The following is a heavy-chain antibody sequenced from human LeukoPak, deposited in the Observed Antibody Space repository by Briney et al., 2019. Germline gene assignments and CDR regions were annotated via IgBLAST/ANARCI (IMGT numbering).Heavy chain of an antibody. CDR2: INAGNGNT. J-gene: IGHJ4*02. CDR1: GYTFTSYA. CDR3: ARDRLRFLEWPTYYFDY. V-gene: IGHV1-3*03. Sequence: ASVKVSCKASGYTFTSYAMHWVRQAPGQRLEWMGWINAGNGNTKYSQEFQGRVTITRDTSASTAYMELSSLRSEDMAVYYCARDRLRFLEWPTYYFDYWGQGTLVTVSS. D-gene: IGHD3-3*01.